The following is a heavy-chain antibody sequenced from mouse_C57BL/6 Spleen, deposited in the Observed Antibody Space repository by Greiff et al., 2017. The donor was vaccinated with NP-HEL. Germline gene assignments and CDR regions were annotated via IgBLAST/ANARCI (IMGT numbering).Heavy chain of an antibody. CDR3: ARDYGSRCAMDY. CDR1: GYSFTSYY. Sequence: QVQLQQSGPELVKPGASVKISCKASGYSFTSYYIHWVKQRPGQGLEWIGWIYPGSGNTKYNEKFKGKATLTADTSSSTAYIQLSSLTSEDSAVYYCARDYGSRCAMDYWGQGTSVTVSS. J-gene: IGHJ4*01. V-gene: IGHV1-66*01. D-gene: IGHD1-1*01. CDR2: IYPGSGNT.